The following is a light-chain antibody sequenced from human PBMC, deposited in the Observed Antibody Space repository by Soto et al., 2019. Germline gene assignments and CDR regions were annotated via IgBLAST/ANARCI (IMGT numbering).Light chain of an antibody. CDR2: EVN. CDR1: SSDVGGYTY. J-gene: IGLJ1*01. Sequence: QSVLTQPASVSGSPRQSITISCTGASSDVGGYTYVSWYQQHPGKAPKLMIYEVNNRPSGVSNRFSGSKSGNTATLTISGLQAEDEADYYCCSYTVSGTYVFGTGTKVTVL. CDR3: CSYTVSGTYV. V-gene: IGLV2-14*01.